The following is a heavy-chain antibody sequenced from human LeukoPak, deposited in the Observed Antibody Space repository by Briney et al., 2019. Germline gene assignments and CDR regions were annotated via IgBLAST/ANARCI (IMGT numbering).Heavy chain of an antibody. J-gene: IGHJ6*03. V-gene: IGHV3-33*06. CDR2: IWYDGSNK. CDR1: GFTFSTYG. CDR3: AKDRQQLVYYMDV. Sequence: PGRPLRLSCAASGFTFSTYGMHWVRQAPGKGLEWVAVIWYDGSNKHYADSVKGRFTISRDNSKNTLYLQMNSLRAEDTAVYYCAKDRQQLVYYMDVWGKGTTVTVSS. D-gene: IGHD6-13*01.